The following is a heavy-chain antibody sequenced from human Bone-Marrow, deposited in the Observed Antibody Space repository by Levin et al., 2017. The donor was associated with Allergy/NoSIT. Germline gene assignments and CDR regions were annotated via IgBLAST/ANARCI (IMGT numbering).Heavy chain of an antibody. V-gene: IGHV3-21*01. J-gene: IGHJ6*02. CDR3: ARVQNYYYYGMDV. Sequence: GGSLRLSCAASEFTFSSYTMNWVRQAPGKGLEWVSSISSSVGYIYYADSVKGRFTISRDNAKNSLYLQMNSLRAEDTAVYYCARVQNYYYYGMDVWGQGTTVTVSS. CDR2: ISSSVGYI. CDR1: EFTFSSYT.